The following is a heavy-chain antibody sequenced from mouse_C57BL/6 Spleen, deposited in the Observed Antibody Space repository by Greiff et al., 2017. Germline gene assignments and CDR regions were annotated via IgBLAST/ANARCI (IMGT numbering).Heavy chain of an antibody. CDR1: GYAFSSSW. Sequence: QFQLQQSGPELVKPGASVKISCKASGYAFSSSWMNWVKQRPGKGLEWIGRIYPGDGDTNYNGKFKGKATLTADKSSSTAYMQLSSLTSEDSAVYFCARLSGGYFDYWGQGTTRTVSS. D-gene: IGHD1-3*01. CDR3: ARLSGGYFDY. CDR2: IYPGDGDT. J-gene: IGHJ2*01. V-gene: IGHV1-82*01.